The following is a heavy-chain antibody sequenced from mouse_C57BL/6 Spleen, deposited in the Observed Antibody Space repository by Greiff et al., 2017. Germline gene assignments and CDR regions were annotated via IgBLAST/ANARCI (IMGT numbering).Heavy chain of an antibody. CDR3: AGGVYYCAY. CDR2: IDPSDSYT. J-gene: IGHJ2*01. V-gene: IGHV1-69*01. CDR1: GYTFTSYR. Sequence: QVQLQQPGAELVMPGASVKLSCKASGYTFTSYRMHWVKQRPGQGLEWIGEIDPSDSYTNYNQKFKGKSTLTVDKSSTTAYMQLSILTSEDSAVYYCAGGVYYCAYWGQGTTLTVSS.